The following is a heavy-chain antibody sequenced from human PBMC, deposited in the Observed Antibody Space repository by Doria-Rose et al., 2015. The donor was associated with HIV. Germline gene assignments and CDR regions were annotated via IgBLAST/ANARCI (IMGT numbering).Heavy chain of an antibody. V-gene: IGHV2-26*01. CDR3: ARIKSSRWYHKYYFDF. CDR2: IFSDDER. Sequence: QVQLVQSGPVLVKPTETLTLTCTVSGVSLSSPGMGVSWIRQPPGKALEWLANIFSDDERSYTTSLKSRLTISRGTSKSQVVLTMTDMDPVGTATYYCARIKSSRWYHKYYFDFWGQGTLVIVSA. D-gene: IGHD6-13*01. J-gene: IGHJ4*02. CDR1: GVSLSSPGMG.